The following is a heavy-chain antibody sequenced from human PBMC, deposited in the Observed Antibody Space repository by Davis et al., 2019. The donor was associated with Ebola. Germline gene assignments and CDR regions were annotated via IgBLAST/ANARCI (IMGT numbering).Heavy chain of an antibody. J-gene: IGHJ6*02. CDR1: GYTFTSYY. D-gene: IGHD5-12*01. CDR2: INPSGGST. CDR3: ARGMATIWYGMDV. Sequence: ASVKVSCKASGYTFTSYYMHWVRQAPGQGLEWMGIINPSGGSTSYAQKFQGRVTMTTDTSTSTAYMELRSLRSDDTAVYYCARGMATIWYGMDVWGQGTTVTVSS. V-gene: IGHV1-46*01.